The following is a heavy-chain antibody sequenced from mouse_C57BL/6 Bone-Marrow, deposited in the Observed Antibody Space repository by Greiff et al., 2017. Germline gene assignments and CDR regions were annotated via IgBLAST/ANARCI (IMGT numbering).Heavy chain of an antibody. CDR2: IRLKSDNYAT. CDR3: TINRDGVRNY. D-gene: IGHD4-1*02. CDR1: GFTFSNYW. J-gene: IGHJ2*01. V-gene: IGHV6-3*01. Sequence: EVKLMESGGGLVQPGGSMKLSCVASGFTFSNYWMNWVRQSPEKGLEWVAQIRLKSDNYATPDAESVQGRFTISRDDSTISVYLQMNNLRAEDTEVYYCTINRDGVRNYWGRGTTLTVSS.